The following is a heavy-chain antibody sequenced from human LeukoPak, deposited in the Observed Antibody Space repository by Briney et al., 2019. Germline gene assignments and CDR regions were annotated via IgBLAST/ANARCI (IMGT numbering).Heavy chain of an antibody. CDR1: GGAVSNYY. J-gene: IGHJ4*02. V-gene: IGHV4-4*07. Sequence: SSETLSLTCTVSGGAVSNYYWSWIRQTAGKGLEWIRPMYSSGSTSHNPTLQSRVTTAEHKSQNQLSLKLSSVAAADTAVYYCAIGPYYYEIWGQGTLVTVSS. CDR3: AIGPYYYEI. CDR2: MYSSGST. D-gene: IGHD3-22*01.